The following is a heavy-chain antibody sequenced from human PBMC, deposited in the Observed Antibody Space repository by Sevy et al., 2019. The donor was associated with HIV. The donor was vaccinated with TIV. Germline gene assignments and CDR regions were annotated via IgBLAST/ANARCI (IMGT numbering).Heavy chain of an antibody. Sequence: GGSLRLSCAASGFTFSNAWMSWVRQAPGKGLEWVGRIKSKTDGGTTAYAAPVKGRFTISRDDSKNTLYLQMNSLKTEDTAVYYCTTGVYSGSYWVGLDYWGQGTLVTVSS. V-gene: IGHV3-15*01. D-gene: IGHD1-26*01. CDR3: TTGVYSGSYWVGLDY. J-gene: IGHJ4*02. CDR1: GFTFSNAW. CDR2: IKSKTDGGTT.